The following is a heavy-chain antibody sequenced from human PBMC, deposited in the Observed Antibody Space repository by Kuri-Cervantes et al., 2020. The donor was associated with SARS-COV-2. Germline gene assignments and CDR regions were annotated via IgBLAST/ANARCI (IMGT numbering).Heavy chain of an antibody. CDR3: AREGHYDSSGYYYLDY. J-gene: IGHJ4*02. Sequence: SETLSLTCTVSGGSISSSSYYWGWIRQPPGKGLEWIGSIYYSGNTYYNPSLKSRVTISVDTSRNQFSLKLSSVTAADTAVYYCAREGHYDSSGYYYLDYWGPGTLVTVSS. CDR1: GGSISSSSYY. D-gene: IGHD3-22*01. V-gene: IGHV4-39*07. CDR2: IYYSGNT.